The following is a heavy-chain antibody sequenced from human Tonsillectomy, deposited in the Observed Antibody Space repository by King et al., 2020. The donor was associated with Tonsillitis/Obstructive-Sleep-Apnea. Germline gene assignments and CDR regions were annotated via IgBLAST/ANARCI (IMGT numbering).Heavy chain of an antibody. CDR2: MNPNSGNT. Sequence: VQLVESGAEVKKPGASVKVSCTASGYTFTSYDINWVRQATGQGLEWMGWMNPNSGNTGYAQKVQGRVTMTRNTSISTAYMELSSLRSEDTAVYYCARRYYDFWSGHNWFDPWGQGTLVTVSS. J-gene: IGHJ5*02. CDR1: GYTFTSYD. CDR3: ARRYYDFWSGHNWFDP. V-gene: IGHV1-8*01. D-gene: IGHD3-3*01.